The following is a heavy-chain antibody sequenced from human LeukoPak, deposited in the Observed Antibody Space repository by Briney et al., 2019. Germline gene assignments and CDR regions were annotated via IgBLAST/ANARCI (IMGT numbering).Heavy chain of an antibody. CDR3: AKTPYRVTSYHFDY. V-gene: IGHV3-33*06. J-gene: IGHJ4*02. CDR1: GFTFRNYG. Sequence: GGSLRLSCAASGFTFRNYGMHWVRQAPGKGLEWVAVIWSAENNKYYADSVQGRFTISRDNSKNTVFLQMNSLRAEDTAVYYCAKTPYRVTSYHFDYWGQGTLVTVSS. CDR2: IWSAENNK. D-gene: IGHD2-21*02.